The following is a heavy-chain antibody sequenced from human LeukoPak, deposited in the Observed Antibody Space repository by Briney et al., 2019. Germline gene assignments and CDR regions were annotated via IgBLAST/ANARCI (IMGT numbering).Heavy chain of an antibody. CDR1: GFTFSSYA. CDR2: ISGSGGST. CDR3: ATNHYYGSGSSPLDY. V-gene: IGHV3-23*01. D-gene: IGHD3-10*01. Sequence: PGGSLRLSCAASGFTFSSYAMSWVRQAPGKGLEWVSAISGSGGSTYYADSVKGRFTISRDNSKNTLYLQMNSLRAEDTAVYYCATNHYYGSGSSPLDYWGQGTLVTVSS. J-gene: IGHJ4*02.